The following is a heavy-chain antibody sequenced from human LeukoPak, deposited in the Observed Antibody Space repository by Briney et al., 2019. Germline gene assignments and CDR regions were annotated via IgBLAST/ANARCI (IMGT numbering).Heavy chain of an antibody. CDR3: ANVQDYYDSSGYYGPRSDAFDI. J-gene: IGHJ3*02. Sequence: PGGSLRLSCAASGFTFSSYAMSWVRQAPGKGLEWVSAISGSGGSTYYADSVKGRLTISRDNSKNALYLQMNSLRAEDTAVYYCANVQDYYDSSGYYGPRSDAFDIWGQGTMVTVSS. D-gene: IGHD3-22*01. V-gene: IGHV3-23*01. CDR1: GFTFSSYA. CDR2: ISGSGGST.